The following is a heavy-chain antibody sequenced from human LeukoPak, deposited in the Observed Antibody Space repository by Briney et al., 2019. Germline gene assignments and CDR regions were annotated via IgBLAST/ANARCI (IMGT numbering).Heavy chain of an antibody. Sequence: ASVKVSCKASGYTFTSYGISWVRQAPGQGLEWMGWISAYNGNTNYAQKLQGRVTMTTDTSTSTAYMELRSLRSDDTAVYYCARVANWNDPRYYGSGSYYGDYWGQGTLVTVSS. V-gene: IGHV1-18*01. CDR3: ARVANWNDPRYYGSGSYYGDY. CDR2: ISAYNGNT. J-gene: IGHJ4*02. CDR1: GYTFTSYG. D-gene: IGHD3-10*01.